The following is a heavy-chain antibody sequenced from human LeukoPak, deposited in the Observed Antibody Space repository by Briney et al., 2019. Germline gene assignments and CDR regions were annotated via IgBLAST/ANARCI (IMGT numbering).Heavy chain of an antibody. D-gene: IGHD2-2*02. CDR2: IIPIFGTA. CDR1: GGTFSRYA. V-gene: IGHV1-69*06. Sequence: SVKVSCKASGGTFSRYAISWVRQAPGQGLEWMGGIIPIFGTANYAQKFQGRVTITADKSTSTAYMELSSLRSEDTAVYYCASNIVVVPAAIGSWFDPWGQGTLVTVSS. J-gene: IGHJ5*02. CDR3: ASNIVVVPAAIGSWFDP.